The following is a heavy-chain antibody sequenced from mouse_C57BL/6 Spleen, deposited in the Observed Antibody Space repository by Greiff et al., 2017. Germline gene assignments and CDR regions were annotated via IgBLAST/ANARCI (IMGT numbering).Heavy chain of an antibody. CDR2: IWRGGST. CDR1: GFSLTSYG. D-gene: IGHD1-1*01. V-gene: IGHV2-5*01. J-gene: IGHJ4*01. Sequence: VKLVESGPGLVQPSQRLSITCTVSGFSLTSYGVHWVRQSPGKGLEWLGVIWRGGSTDYNAAFMSRLSITKDNSKSQVFFKMNSLQADDTAIYYCAKTRLITTVVADAMDYWGQGTSVTVSS. CDR3: AKTRLITTVVADAMDY.